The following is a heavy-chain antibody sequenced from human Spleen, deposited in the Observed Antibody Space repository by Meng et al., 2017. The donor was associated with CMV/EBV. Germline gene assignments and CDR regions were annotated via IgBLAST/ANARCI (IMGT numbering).Heavy chain of an antibody. V-gene: IGHV3-23*01. CDR1: GFTFSSYA. J-gene: IGHJ6*02. D-gene: IGHD3-10*01. CDR2: ISGSGGST. CDR3: AKDMGAVRGNYGMDV. Sequence: GGSLRLSCAASGFTFSSYAMSWVRQAPGKGLEWVSAISGSGGSTYYADSVKGRFTMSRDNAKNSLYLQMNSLRAEDMALYYCAKDMGAVRGNYGMDVWGQGTTVTVSS.